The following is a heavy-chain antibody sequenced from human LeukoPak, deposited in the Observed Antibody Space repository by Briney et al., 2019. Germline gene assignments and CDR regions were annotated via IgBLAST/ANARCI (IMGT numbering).Heavy chain of an antibody. D-gene: IGHD6-13*01. J-gene: IGHJ4*01. Sequence: ASVKVSYKPSGYPLNTYYIHWVRQAPGQGLEWMGIINPSGGSTTYAQKFQGRVTMTRDTSTTTVYMEPNNLKSEDTAVYYCARDGSPARFDCWGHGTLVTVSS. CDR3: ARDGSPARFDC. V-gene: IGHV1-46*02. CDR1: GYPLNTYY. CDR2: INPSGGST.